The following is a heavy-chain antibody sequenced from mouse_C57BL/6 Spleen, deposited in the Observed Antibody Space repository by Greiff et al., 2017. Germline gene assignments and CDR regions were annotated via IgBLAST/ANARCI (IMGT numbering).Heavy chain of an antibody. J-gene: IGHJ2*01. Sequence: QVQLQQSGAELARPGASVKLSCKASGYTFTSYGISWVKQRTGQGLEWIGEIYPRSGNTYYNAKFKGKATLTADKSSSTAYMELRSLTSEASAVYFCARCSLLPYYFDYWGQGTTLTVSS. CDR2: IYPRSGNT. CDR3: ARCSLLPYYFDY. CDR1: GYTFTSYG. V-gene: IGHV1-81*01. D-gene: IGHD1-2*01.